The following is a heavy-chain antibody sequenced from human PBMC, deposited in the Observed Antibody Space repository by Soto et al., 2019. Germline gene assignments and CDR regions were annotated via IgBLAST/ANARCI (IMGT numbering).Heavy chain of an antibody. CDR1: GFTFSSYA. J-gene: IGHJ4*02. Sequence: GGSLRLSCAASGFTFSSYAMSWVRQAPGKGLEWVSAISGSGGSTYYADSVRGRFAISRDNSKNTLYLQMNSLRAEDTAVYYWAKDVVAAAGNGGYWGQGTLVTVSS. V-gene: IGHV3-23*01. CDR3: AKDVVAAAGNGGY. D-gene: IGHD6-13*01. CDR2: ISGSGGST.